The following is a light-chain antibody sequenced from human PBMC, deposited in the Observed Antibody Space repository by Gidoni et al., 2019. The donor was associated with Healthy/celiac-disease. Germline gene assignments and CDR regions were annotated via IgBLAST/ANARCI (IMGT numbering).Light chain of an antibody. Sequence: DIQMTQSPSSLSASVGDRVTSTCRASQSINSYLNWYQQKPGKAPKLLIYAASSLQSGVPSRFSGSGSGTDFTLTISSLQPEDFATYYCQQSYSTPFTFGPGTKVDIK. J-gene: IGKJ3*01. CDR3: QQSYSTPFT. CDR1: QSINSY. CDR2: AAS. V-gene: IGKV1-39*01.